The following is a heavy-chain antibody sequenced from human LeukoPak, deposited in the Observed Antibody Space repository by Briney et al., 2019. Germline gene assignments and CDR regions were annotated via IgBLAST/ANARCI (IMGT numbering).Heavy chain of an antibody. D-gene: IGHD5-18*01. CDR3: ARVRGYSYALDY. CDR2: ISGSGGST. CDR1: GFTFSSYA. V-gene: IGHV3-23*01. Sequence: GGSLRLSCAASGFTFSSYAMSWVRQAPGKGLEWVSAISGSGGSTYYADSVKGRFTISRDNSKNTLYLQMNSLRAEDTAVYYCARVRGYSYALDYWGQGTLVTVSS. J-gene: IGHJ4*02.